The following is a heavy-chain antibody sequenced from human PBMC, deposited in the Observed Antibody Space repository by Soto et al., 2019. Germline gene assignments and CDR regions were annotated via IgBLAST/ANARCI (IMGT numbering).Heavy chain of an antibody. CDR1: GFSFSTHG. CDR2: ISYDGFIK. CDR3: AKDLKASGGHSGTLNYYYGMDV. Sequence: QVPLVESGGGVVQPGRSLRLSCASSGFSFSTHGMQWVRQAPGKGLEWVAIISYDGFIKYSADDVKGRFTISRDNSKNTLFLQMDSLRAEDSAVYYCAKDLKASGGHSGTLNYYYGMDVWGQGTTVIVSS. V-gene: IGHV3-30*18. J-gene: IGHJ6*02. D-gene: IGHD3-10*01.